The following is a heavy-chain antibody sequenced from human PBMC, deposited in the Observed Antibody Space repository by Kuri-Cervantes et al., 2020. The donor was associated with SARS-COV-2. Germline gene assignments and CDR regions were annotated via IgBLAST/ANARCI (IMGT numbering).Heavy chain of an antibody. Sequence: GESLKISCAASGFTFSSYSMNWVRQAPGKGLEWVSSISGSSSYIYYADSVKGRFTISRDNAKNSLYLQMNSLRAEDTAVYYCARDRDGYSSSWYGGYYYGMDVWGQGTTVTVSS. CDR1: GFTFSSYS. V-gene: IGHV3-21*01. CDR3: ARDRDGYSSSWYGGYYYGMDV. J-gene: IGHJ6*02. D-gene: IGHD6-13*01. CDR2: ISGSSSYI.